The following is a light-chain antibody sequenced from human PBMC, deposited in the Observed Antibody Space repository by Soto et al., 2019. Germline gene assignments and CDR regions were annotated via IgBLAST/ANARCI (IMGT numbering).Light chain of an antibody. J-gene: IGKJ1*01. CDR1: ETVATT. V-gene: IGKV3-15*01. CDR3: QQYFDWPPMT. Sequence: EVLMTQSPATLSVSPGEKATLSCWASETVATTLAWYQQKPGQAPRLLISGASTRAAGISDRFRGSGSGTEFTLTISSLRSEDSGIYYCQQYFDWPPMTFGQGTKVEI. CDR2: GAS.